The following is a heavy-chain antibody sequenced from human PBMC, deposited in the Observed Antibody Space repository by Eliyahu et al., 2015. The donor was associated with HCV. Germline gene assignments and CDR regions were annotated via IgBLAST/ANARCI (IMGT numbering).Heavy chain of an antibody. Sequence: QLQLQESGPGLLKPSETLSLTCTVSGGSISXDTYXGGWIRXPPGKGLEWIGSXYYTGTTYYNPSLXRRVTISVDTSKNQFSLKLTSVTAADTAVYYCARDGDLLDSSDYYSSYFDYWGRGTLVTVSS. J-gene: IGHJ4*02. CDR2: XYYTGTT. D-gene: IGHD3-22*01. CDR3: ARDGDLLDSSDYYSSYFDY. V-gene: IGHV4-39*02. CDR1: GGSISXDTYX.